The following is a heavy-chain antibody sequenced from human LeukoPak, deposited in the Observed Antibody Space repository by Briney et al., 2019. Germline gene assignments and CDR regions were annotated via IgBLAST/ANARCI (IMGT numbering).Heavy chain of an antibody. V-gene: IGHV3-66*01. CDR3: AREILEYCSSTTCRGYFDD. J-gene: IGHJ4*02. CDR2: IYRGGST. D-gene: IGHD2/OR15-2a*01. CDR1: GFTVSSYY. Sequence: PGGSLRLSCAASGFTVSSYYMSWVRQAPGKGLECVSDIYRGGSTYYADSVKGRITIPRDNSKNTLYLQMNSLRAEDTAVYYCAREILEYCSSTTCRGYFDDWGQGTLVTVSS.